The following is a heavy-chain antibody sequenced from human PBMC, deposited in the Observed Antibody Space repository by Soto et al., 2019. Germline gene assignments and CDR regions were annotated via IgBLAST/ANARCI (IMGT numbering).Heavy chain of an antibody. CDR1: GFTFSDYG. CDR3: AKEKTSSTYDGLDV. J-gene: IGHJ6*02. CDR2: ITWGGSA. Sequence: EVQLLESGGGLIHPGGSLRLSCAGSGFTFSDYGMSWVRQAPGKGLEWVSGITWGGSAYYAESVRGRSIISRDSSKNTLYVQMNSLRAEDTAIYYCAKEKTSSTYDGLDVWGQGTPVTVSS. V-gene: IGHV3-23*01.